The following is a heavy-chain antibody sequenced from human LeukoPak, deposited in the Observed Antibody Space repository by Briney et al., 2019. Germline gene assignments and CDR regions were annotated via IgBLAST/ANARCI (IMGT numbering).Heavy chain of an antibody. J-gene: IGHJ4*02. CDR1: GDTLITHY. CDR3: ARVKPLLWFGELRGPLDY. CDR2: IVPVIGVA. D-gene: IGHD3-10*01. Sequence: GSSVKVSCKAPGDTLITHYISWVRQAPGQGLEWVGRIVPVIGVATYAQSLQGRVTITADKSTSTAYMELSSLRSEDTAVYYCARVKPLLWFGELRGPLDYWGQGTLVTVSS. V-gene: IGHV1-69*04.